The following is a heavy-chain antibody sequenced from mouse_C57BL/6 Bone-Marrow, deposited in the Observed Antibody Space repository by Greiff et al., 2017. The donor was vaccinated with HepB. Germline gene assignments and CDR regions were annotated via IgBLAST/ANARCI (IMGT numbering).Heavy chain of an antibody. CDR1: GYTFTSYW. D-gene: IGHD3-2*02. CDR3: ARELRVGYYFDY. J-gene: IGHJ2*01. CDR2: IDPSDSYT. V-gene: IGHV1-69*01. Sequence: QVQLQQPGAELVMPGASVKLSCKASGYTFTSYWMHWVKQRPGQGLEWIGEIDPSDSYTNYNQKFKGKSTLTVDKSSSTAYMQLSSLTSEDSAVYYCARELRVGYYFDYWGQGTTLTVSS.